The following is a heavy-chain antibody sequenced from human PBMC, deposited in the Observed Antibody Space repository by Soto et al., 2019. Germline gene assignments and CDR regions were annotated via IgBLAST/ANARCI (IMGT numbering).Heavy chain of an antibody. J-gene: IGHJ4*02. CDR3: AKQVRDGTSSPYIFDY. V-gene: IGHV3-23*04. D-gene: IGHD6-6*01. CDR2: ISSAGNT. CDR1: GFTFSSYS. Sequence: EVQLVESGGGLVKPGGSLRLSCAASGFTFSSYSMNWVRQAPGKGLECVSSISSAGNTYYADSVKGRFTISRDNSKNTLSLQMNSLRVEDTAVYYCAKQVRDGTSSPYIFDYWGQGTLVTVSS.